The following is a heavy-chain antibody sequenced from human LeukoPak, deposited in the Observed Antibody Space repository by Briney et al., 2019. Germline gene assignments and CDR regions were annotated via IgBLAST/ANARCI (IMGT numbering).Heavy chain of an antibody. CDR1: GFTFSSYG. D-gene: IGHD3-10*01. CDR3: ATAITMVRGVPFDY. CDR2: IRYDGSNK. V-gene: IGHV3-30*02. J-gene: IGHJ4*02. Sequence: GGSLRLSCAASGFTFSSYGMHWVRQAPVKGLEWVAFIRYDGSNKYYADSVKGRFTISRDNSKNTLYLQMNSLRAEDTAVYYCATAITMVRGVPFDYWGQGTLVTVSS.